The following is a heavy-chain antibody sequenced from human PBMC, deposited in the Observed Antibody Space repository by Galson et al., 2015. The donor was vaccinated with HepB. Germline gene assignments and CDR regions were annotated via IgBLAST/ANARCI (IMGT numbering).Heavy chain of an antibody. J-gene: IGHJ4*02. D-gene: IGHD3-10*01. V-gene: IGHV1-3*01. CDR2: INAGNGNT. CDR1: GYTFTSCA. Sequence: SVKVSCKASGYTFTSCAMHWVRQAPGQRLEWMGWINAGNGNTKYSQKFQGRVTITRDTSASTAYMELSSLRSEDTAVYYCARGSGSGWLRPIDYWGQGTLVTVSS. CDR3: ARGSGSGWLRPIDY.